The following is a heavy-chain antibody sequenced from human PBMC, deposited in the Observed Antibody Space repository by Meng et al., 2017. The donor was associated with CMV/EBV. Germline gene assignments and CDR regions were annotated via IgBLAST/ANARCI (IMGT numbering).Heavy chain of an antibody. V-gene: IGHV4-4*07. CDR1: GGSISSYY. D-gene: IGHD4-23*01. J-gene: IGHJ4*02. Sequence: QVPLQESGPRLVKPSETLVPTCTVSGGSISSYYWSWIRQPAGKGLEWIGRIYTSGSTNYNPSLKSRVTMSVDTSKNQFSLKLSSVTAADTAVYYCARVLRWNGVIDYWGQGTLVTVSS. CDR3: ARVLRWNGVIDY. CDR2: IYTSGST.